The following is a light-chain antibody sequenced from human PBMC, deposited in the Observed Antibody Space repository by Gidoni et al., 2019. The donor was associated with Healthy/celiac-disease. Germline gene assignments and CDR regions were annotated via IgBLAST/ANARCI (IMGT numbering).Light chain of an antibody. Sequence: SYDLTQPPSVTVSPGQTARITCSGHALPKQYAYWYQQKPGQAPVLVIYKDSERPSGIPGRFSGYSSGTTVTLTISGVQAEDEADYYCQSADSSGTYWVFGGGTKLTVL. J-gene: IGLJ3*02. CDR2: KDS. V-gene: IGLV3-25*03. CDR3: QSADSSGTYWV. CDR1: ALPKQY.